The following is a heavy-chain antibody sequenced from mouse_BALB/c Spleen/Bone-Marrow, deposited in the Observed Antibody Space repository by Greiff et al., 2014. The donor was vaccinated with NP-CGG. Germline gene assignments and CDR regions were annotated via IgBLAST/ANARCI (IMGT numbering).Heavy chain of an antibody. Sequence: VQLQQSGAELAKPGASVKMSCKVSGYTFTSYWMHWVKQRPGQGLEWIGYINPSTGYTEYNQKFKDKATLTADKSSSTAYMQLSSLTSEDSAVYYCAGPSTGTDWYFDVWGAGTTVTVSS. J-gene: IGHJ1*01. CDR3: AGPSTGTDWYFDV. V-gene: IGHV1-7*01. D-gene: IGHD4-1*02. CDR2: INPSTGYT. CDR1: GYTFTSYW.